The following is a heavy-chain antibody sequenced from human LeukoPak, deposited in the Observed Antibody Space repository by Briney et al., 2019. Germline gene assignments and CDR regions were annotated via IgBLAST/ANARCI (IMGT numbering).Heavy chain of an antibody. D-gene: IGHD5-18*01. CDR3: AKATGYTYGYYYFDY. J-gene: IGHJ4*02. CDR1: GFTFSNYA. V-gene: IGHV3-23*01. Sequence: GGSLRLSCAAPGFTFSNYAMSWVRQAPGKGLEWVSAISGNSDSTYYADSVKGRFTISRDNSKNTLYLQMNSLRAEDTAVYYCAKATGYTYGYYYFDYWGQGTLVTVSS. CDR2: ISGNSDST.